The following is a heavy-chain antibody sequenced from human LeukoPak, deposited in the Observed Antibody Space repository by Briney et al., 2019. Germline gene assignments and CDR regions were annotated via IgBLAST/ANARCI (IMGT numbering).Heavy chain of an antibody. CDR3: ARDSPRTGP. CDR1: GFTFSSYW. D-gene: IGHD1-1*01. V-gene: IGHV3-74*01. Sequence: PGGSLRLSCAASGFTFSSYWMHWVRQVPGQGLVWVSHIDGDGRIAHYGDSVKGRFTISRDNAKNTVCLQMDSLRAEDTAVYYCARDSPRTGPWGQGILVIVSS. J-gene: IGHJ5*02. CDR2: IDGDGRIA.